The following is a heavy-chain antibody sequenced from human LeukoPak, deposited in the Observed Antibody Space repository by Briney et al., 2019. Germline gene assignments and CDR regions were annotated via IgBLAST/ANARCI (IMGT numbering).Heavy chain of an antibody. V-gene: IGHV4-59*01. D-gene: IGHD3-22*01. CDR2: IYYSGST. CDR3: ARGRYYDSSGYFHMYYFDY. Sequence: PSETLSLTCTVSGGSISSYYWSRIRQPPGKGLEWIGYIYYSGSTNYNPSLKSRVTISVDTSKNQFSLKLSSVTAADTAVYYCARGRYYDSSGYFHMYYFDYWGQGTLVTVSS. CDR1: GGSISSYY. J-gene: IGHJ4*02.